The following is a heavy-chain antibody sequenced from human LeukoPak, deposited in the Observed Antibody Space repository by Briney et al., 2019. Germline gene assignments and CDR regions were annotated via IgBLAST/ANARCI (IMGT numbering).Heavy chain of an antibody. Sequence: GGSLRLSCAASGFTVSNNYVSWVRQVPGKGLGWVSVIYSGGSTFYADSVKGRFTISRDNSKNTLYLQMNSLRTEDTAVYYCARTIAMVRGVITVYYYYMDVWGKGTTVTVSS. D-gene: IGHD3-10*01. V-gene: IGHV3-66*02. CDR1: GFTVSNNY. CDR3: ARTIAMVRGVITVYYYYMDV. CDR2: IYSGGST. J-gene: IGHJ6*03.